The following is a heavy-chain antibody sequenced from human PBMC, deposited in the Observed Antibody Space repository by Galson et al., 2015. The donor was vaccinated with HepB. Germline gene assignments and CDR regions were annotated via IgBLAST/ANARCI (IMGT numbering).Heavy chain of an antibody. J-gene: IGHJ2*01. V-gene: IGHV3-30-3*01. D-gene: IGHD1/OR15-1a*01. CDR2: ISYDGSNK. CDR1: GFTFSSYA. Sequence: SLRLSCAASGFTFSSYAMHWVRQAPGKGLEWVAVISYDGSNKYYADSVKGRFTISRDNSKNTLYLQMNSLRAEDTAVYYCARGSITGTTEAWYFDLWGRGTLVTVSS. CDR3: ARGSITGTTEAWYFDL.